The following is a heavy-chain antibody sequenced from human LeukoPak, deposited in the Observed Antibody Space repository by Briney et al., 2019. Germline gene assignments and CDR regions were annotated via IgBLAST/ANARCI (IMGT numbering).Heavy chain of an antibody. D-gene: IGHD4-17*01. CDR2: ITSNGGST. V-gene: IGHV3-64*04. CDR3: ARETTVTGWFDP. J-gene: IGHJ5*02. Sequence: GGSLRLSCSASGFTFSRYAMHWVRQAPGKGLEYVSAITSNGGSTYYADSVTGRFSISRDNAKNSLYLQMNSLRAEDTAVYYCARETTVTGWFDPWGQGTLVTVSS. CDR1: GFTFSRYA.